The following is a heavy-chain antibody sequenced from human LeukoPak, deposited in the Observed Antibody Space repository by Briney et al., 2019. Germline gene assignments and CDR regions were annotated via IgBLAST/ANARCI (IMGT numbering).Heavy chain of an antibody. CDR2: IYHSGST. CDR3: ARGGNSAWYFDY. V-gene: IGHV4-4*02. Sequence: SETLSLTCAVSGDSITSTNWWTWVRRPPGKGLEWIGEIYHSGSTNYNPSLKSRVTISLDRSRNQFSLRLNSVTAADTAVYYCARGGNSAWYFDYWGQGTLVTVSS. D-gene: IGHD6-19*01. CDR1: GDSITSTNW. J-gene: IGHJ4*02.